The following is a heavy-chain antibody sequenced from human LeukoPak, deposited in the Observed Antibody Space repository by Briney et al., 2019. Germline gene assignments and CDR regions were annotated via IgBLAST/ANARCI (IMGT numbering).Heavy chain of an antibody. V-gene: IGHV2-70*01. Sequence: SGPTLVNPTQTLTLTCAFSGFSLSTSGMCVSWIRQPPGKALEWLALIDWDDDKYYSTSLKTRLTISKDPSENQVVLTMTNMDPVDTATYYCARTTTYYDILTGYSIWFDPWGQGTLVTVSS. CDR3: ARTTTYYDILTGYSIWFDP. CDR2: IDWDDDK. D-gene: IGHD3-9*01. J-gene: IGHJ5*02. CDR1: GFSLSTSGMC.